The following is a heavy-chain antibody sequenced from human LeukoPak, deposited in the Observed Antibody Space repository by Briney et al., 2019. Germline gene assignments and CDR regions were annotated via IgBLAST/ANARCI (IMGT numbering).Heavy chain of an antibody. J-gene: IGHJ4*02. CDR3: AKESKTRIAALDF. D-gene: IGHD6-13*01. CDR1: GFTFSSYS. V-gene: IGHV3-23*01. Sequence: GGSLRLSCAASGFTFSSYSMNWVRQAPGKGLEWVSAISGSAGNIYYADSVKGRFTISRDNSKNTLYLQMNSLRAEDTAVYYCAKESKTRIAALDFWGQGTLVTVSS. CDR2: ISGSAGNI.